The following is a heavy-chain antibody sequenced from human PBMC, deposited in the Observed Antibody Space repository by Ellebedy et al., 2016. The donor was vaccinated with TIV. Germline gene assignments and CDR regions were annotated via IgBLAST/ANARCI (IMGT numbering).Heavy chain of an antibody. CDR3: VKDRGDIIRDFDY. D-gene: IGHD2-21*02. CDR2: INNNGGNT. Sequence: PGGSLRLSCSASGFTFSHYAMHWVRQAPGKGLEYVSAINNNGGNTYYADSVKGRFTISRDSSKNTLYLQMSSLRPEDTAMYYCVKDRGDIIRDFDYWGQGTLVTVSP. V-gene: IGHV3-64D*06. CDR1: GFTFSHYA. J-gene: IGHJ4*02.